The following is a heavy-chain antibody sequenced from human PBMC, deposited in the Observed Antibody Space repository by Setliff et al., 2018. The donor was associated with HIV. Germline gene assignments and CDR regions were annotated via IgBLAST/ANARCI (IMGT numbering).Heavy chain of an antibody. V-gene: IGHV3-23*01. D-gene: IGHD6-13*01. Sequence: PGGSLRLSCAASGFTFSSYAMAWVRQAPGKGLEWASAIRRSADTTYSADSGKGRFTISRDDSKNTVYLQMNSLRAEDTAVYYCAKAQPYRDWGQGTLVTVSS. J-gene: IGHJ4*02. CDR3: AKAQPYRD. CDR1: GFTFSSYA. CDR2: IRRSADTT.